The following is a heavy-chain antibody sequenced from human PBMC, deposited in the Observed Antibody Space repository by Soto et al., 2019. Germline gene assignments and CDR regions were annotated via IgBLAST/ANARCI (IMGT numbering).Heavy chain of an antibody. D-gene: IGHD3-22*01. J-gene: IGHJ4*01. V-gene: IGHV3-15*07. Sequence: SLRLSCAASGFTFTNAWINWVRQAPGKGLAGVGRIKSKIDGGPTDFAAPVKGRFAISRDDSKNMGYVHMNSLKTEDTAIYYCTKDADITIVIVRFDYCGNVTLVTVSS. CDR1: GFTFTNAW. CDR2: IKSKIDGGPT. CDR3: TKDADITIVIVRFDY.